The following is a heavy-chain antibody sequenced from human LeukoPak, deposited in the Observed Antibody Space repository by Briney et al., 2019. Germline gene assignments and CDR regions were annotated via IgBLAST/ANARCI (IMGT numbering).Heavy chain of an antibody. V-gene: IGHV3-15*01. CDR3: TIRGYSGYDGY. CDR2: IKSKTDGGTT. D-gene: IGHD5-12*01. CDR1: GFTFGNAW. J-gene: IGHJ4*02. Sequence: PGGSRGISCAASGFTFGNAWVSWVRRAPGKGLGWVGRIKSKTDGGTTDYAAPVKGRFTISRDDSKNTLYLQMNSLKTEDTAVYYCTIRGYSGYDGYWGQGTLVTVSS.